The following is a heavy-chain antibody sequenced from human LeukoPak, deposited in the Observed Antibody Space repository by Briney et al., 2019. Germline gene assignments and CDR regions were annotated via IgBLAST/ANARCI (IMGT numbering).Heavy chain of an antibody. D-gene: IGHD2-8*02. V-gene: IGHV3-23*01. Sequence: GGSLRLSCAVSGFTFSTYGMNWVRQAPGKGLEWVSAISDNGERTYYADSVKGRFAISRDNSKSTLYMQMNSLRAEDTAIYYCAKKRGVAKPFDYWGQGTLVTVSS. CDR2: ISDNGERT. CDR1: GFTFSTYG. CDR3: AKKRGVAKPFDY. J-gene: IGHJ4*02.